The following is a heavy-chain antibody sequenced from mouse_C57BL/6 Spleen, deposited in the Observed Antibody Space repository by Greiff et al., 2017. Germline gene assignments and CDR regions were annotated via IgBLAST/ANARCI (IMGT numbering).Heavy chain of an antibody. CDR3: ARHGSSGDYVED. Sequence: QVQLQQPGAELVKPGASVKLSCKASGYTFTSYWMHWVKQRPGQGLEWIGMIHPNSGSTNYNEKFKSKATLTVDKSSSTAYMQLSSLTSEDSAVYYCARHGSSGDYVEDWGQGTTRTVAA. CDR1: GYTFTSYW. D-gene: IGHD1-1*01. V-gene: IGHV1-64*01. J-gene: IGHJ2*01. CDR2: IHPNSGST.